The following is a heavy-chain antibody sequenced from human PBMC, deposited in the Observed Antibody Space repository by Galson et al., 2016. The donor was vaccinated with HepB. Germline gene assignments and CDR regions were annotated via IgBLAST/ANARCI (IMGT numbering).Heavy chain of an antibody. CDR3: ARLRRKHYYDSSGYSDFDY. Sequence: SETLSLTCTVSGGSISSSSYYWGWIRQPPGKGLAWIGSIYYSGSTYYNPSLKSRVTISVDTSKNQFSLKLSSVTAADTAVYYCARLRRKHYYDSSGYSDFDYWGQGTLVTVSS. D-gene: IGHD3-22*01. J-gene: IGHJ4*02. CDR1: GGSISSSSYY. V-gene: IGHV4-39*01. CDR2: IYYSGST.